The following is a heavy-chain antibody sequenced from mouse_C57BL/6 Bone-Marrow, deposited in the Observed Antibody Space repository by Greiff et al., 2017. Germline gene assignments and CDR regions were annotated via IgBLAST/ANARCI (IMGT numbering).Heavy chain of an antibody. CDR3: ARGHYCGSSYVTWFAY. Sequence: QVQLQQSGAELAKPGASVKLSCKASGYTFTSYWMHWVKQRPGQGLEWIGYINPSSGYTKYNQKFKDKATLTADKSSSTSYMQLSSLTYGDSTVYYGARGHYCGSSYVTWFAYWGQGTLVTVSA. D-gene: IGHD1-1*01. CDR1: GYTFTSYW. CDR2: INPSSGYT. J-gene: IGHJ3*01. V-gene: IGHV1-7*01.